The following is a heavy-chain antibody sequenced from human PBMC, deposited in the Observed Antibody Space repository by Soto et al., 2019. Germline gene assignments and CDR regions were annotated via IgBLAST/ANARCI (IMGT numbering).Heavy chain of an antibody. J-gene: IGHJ4*02. CDR2: INAGNGNT. D-gene: IGHD3-10*01. CDR1: GYTFTSYA. V-gene: IGHV1-3*01. CDR3: ARSLRFTGDY. Sequence: QVQLVQSGAEVKKPGASVKVSCKASGYTFTSYAMHWVRQAPGQRLEWMGWINAGNGNTKYSQNLQGRVTITRDTSASTAYLELSSLSSEYPAVYYRARSLRFTGDYWGQGTLATVSS.